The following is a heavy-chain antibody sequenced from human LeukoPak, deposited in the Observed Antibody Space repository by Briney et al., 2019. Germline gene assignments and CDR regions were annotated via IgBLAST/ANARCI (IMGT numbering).Heavy chain of an antibody. CDR3: ARESPYFYCCGGSCYFHP. CDR2: IIPIFGTA. J-gene: IGHJ5*02. CDR1: GGTFSSYA. D-gene: IGHD2-15*01. V-gene: IGHV1-69*05. Sequence: SVKVSCKASGGTFSSYAISWVRQAPGQGLEWMGGIIPIFGTANYAQKFQGRVTITTDESTSTAYMELSSLRSEDTAVYYCARESPYFYCCGGSCYFHPWGQATLVTVSS.